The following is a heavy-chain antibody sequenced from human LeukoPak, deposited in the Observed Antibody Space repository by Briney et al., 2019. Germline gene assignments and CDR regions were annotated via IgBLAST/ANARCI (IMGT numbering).Heavy chain of an antibody. J-gene: IGHJ4*02. CDR3: AREGDGYSYFDY. V-gene: IGHV3-30-3*01. Sequence: GKSLRLSCAASGFTFSSFGMHWARQAPGKGLEWVAVITYDGSKKYYADSVKGRFTISRDNSKSTLYLQMNSLRAEDTAVYYCAREGDGYSYFDYWGQGTLVTVSS. CDR1: GFTFSSFG. CDR2: ITYDGSKK. D-gene: IGHD5-18*01.